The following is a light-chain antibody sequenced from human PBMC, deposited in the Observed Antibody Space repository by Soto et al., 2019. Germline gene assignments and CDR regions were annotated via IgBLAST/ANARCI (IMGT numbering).Light chain of an antibody. V-gene: IGLV2-8*01. CDR2: EVT. J-gene: IGLJ2*01. CDR3: SSFAGGGNPVL. Sequence: QSALTQPPSASGSLGQPVTISCTGTSSDVGGYNYVSWHQQHPGKAPKVMIYEVTKRPPGVPDRFSGSKSGNTASLTVSGLQAEDEADYYCSSFAGGGNPVLLGGGTKVTVL. CDR1: SSDVGGYNY.